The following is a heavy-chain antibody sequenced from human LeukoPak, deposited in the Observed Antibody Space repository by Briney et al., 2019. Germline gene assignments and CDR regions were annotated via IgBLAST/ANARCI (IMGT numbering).Heavy chain of an antibody. J-gene: IGHJ3*02. CDR1: GGSFSGYY. CDR3: ARAPPSFSHLGWFDAFDI. V-gene: IGHV4-34*01. Sequence: SETLSLTCAVYGGSFSGYYWSWIRQPPGKGLEWIGEINHSGSTNYNPSLKSRVTISVDTSKNQFSLKLSSVTPEDTAVYYCARAPPSFSHLGWFDAFDIWGQGTMVTVSS. CDR2: INHSGST. D-gene: IGHD3/OR15-3a*01.